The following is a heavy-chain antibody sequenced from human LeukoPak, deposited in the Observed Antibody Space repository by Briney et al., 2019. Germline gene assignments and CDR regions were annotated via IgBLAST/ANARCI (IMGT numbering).Heavy chain of an antibody. D-gene: IGHD6-13*01. Sequence: PGGSLRLSCAASGFTFSSYWMSWVRQAPGKGLEWVANIKQDGSEKYYVDSVKGRFTISRDNAKNSLYLQMSSLRAEDTAVYYCARDGAPAGQEGAFDVWGQGTMVTVSS. V-gene: IGHV3-7*01. CDR2: IKQDGSEK. CDR3: ARDGAPAGQEGAFDV. J-gene: IGHJ3*01. CDR1: GFTFSSYW.